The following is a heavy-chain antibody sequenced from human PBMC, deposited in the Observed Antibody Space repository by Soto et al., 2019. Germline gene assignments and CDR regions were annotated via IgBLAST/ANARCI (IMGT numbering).Heavy chain of an antibody. V-gene: IGHV1-18*01. J-gene: IGHJ5*02. CDR1: GYTFTSYG. CDR2: ISAYNGNT. Sequence: ASVKVSCKASGYTFTSYGISWVRQAPGQGLEWMGWISAYNGNTNYAQKLQGRVTMTTDTSTSTAYMELRSLRSDDTAVYYCARGTLGYCSSTSCLGWFDPWGQGTLVTVSS. CDR3: ARGTLGYCSSTSCLGWFDP. D-gene: IGHD2-2*01.